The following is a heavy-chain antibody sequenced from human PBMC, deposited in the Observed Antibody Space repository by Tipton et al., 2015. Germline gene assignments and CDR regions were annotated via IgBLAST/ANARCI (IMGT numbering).Heavy chain of an antibody. Sequence: TLSLTCAVYGDSFSDYYWSWIRQPPGKGLEWIGSIYYSGSTYYNPSLKSRVTISVDTSKNQFSLKLSSVTAADTAVYYCARSPFKSGYFDYWGQGTLVTVSS. V-gene: IGHV4-39*01. J-gene: IGHJ4*02. CDR2: IYYSGST. CDR3: ARSPFKSGYFDY. D-gene: IGHD2/OR15-2a*01. CDR1: GDSFSDYY.